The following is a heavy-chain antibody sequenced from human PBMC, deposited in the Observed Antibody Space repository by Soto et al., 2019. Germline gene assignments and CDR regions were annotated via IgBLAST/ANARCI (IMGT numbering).Heavy chain of an antibody. V-gene: IGHV3-30*18. D-gene: IGHD5-18*01. CDR2: ISYDGSNK. J-gene: IGHJ4*02. CDR1: GFTFSSYG. CDR3: AKNTAMVLYYFDY. Sequence: SLRLSCAASGFTFSSYGMHWVRQAPGKGLEWVAVISYDGSNKYYADSVKGRFTISRDNSKNTLYLQMNSLRAEDTAVYYCAKNTAMVLYYFDYRGQGTLVTVPS.